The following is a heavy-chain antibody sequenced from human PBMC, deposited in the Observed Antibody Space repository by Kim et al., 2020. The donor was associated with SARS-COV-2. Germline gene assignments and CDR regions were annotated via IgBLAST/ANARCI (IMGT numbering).Heavy chain of an antibody. CDR2: IIPILGIA. Sequence: SVKVSCKASGGTFSSYGISWVRQAPGQGLEWMGRIIPILGIANYAQKFQGRVTITADKSTSTAYMELSSLRSEDTAVYYCAYGSGSYSKKFDYWGQGTLVTVSS. D-gene: IGHD3-10*01. CDR1: GGTFSSYG. J-gene: IGHJ4*02. V-gene: IGHV1-69*04. CDR3: AYGSGSYSKKFDY.